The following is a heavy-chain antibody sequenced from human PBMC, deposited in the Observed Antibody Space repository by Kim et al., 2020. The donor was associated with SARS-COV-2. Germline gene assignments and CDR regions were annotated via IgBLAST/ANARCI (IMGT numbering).Heavy chain of an antibody. D-gene: IGHD2-21*01. J-gene: IGHJ4*02. V-gene: IGHV4-59*01. CDR3: ARDGGGAPFDY. Sequence: TNYTPSLKRRVTISVDTSKNRFSLKRSSGTAADTAVYYCARDGGGAPFDYWGQGTLVTVSS. CDR2: T.